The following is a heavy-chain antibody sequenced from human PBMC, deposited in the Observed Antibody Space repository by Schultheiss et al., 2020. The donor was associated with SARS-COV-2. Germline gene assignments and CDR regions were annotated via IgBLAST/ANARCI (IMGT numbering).Heavy chain of an antibody. CDR1: GGSISSGSYY. Sequence: SQTLSLTCTVSGGSISSGSYYWSWIRQPAGKGLEWIGRIYTSGSTNYNPSLKSRVTISVDTSKNQFSLKLSSVTAADTAVYYCAREPGTGWQVFDYWGQGTLVTVSS. D-gene: IGHD1-7*01. V-gene: IGHV4-61*02. CDR3: AREPGTGWQVFDY. CDR2: IYTSGST. J-gene: IGHJ4*02.